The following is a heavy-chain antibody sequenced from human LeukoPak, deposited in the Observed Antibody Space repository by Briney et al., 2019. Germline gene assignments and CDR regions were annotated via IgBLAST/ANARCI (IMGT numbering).Heavy chain of an antibody. CDR2: IYYSGST. CDR1: GGSISSYY. D-gene: IGHD3-9*01. Sequence: SETLSLTCTVSGGSISSYYWSWIRQPPGKGLEWIGYIYYSGSTNYNPSLKSRVTISVDTSKNQFSLKLSSVTAADTAVYYCARVHGYDILTSYFGLAYYMDVWGKGTTVTISS. V-gene: IGHV4-59*01. CDR3: ARVHGYDILTSYFGLAYYMDV. J-gene: IGHJ6*03.